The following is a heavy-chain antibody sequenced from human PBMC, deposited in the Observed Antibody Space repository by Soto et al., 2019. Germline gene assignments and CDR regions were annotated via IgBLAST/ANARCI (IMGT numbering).Heavy chain of an antibody. J-gene: IGHJ4*02. CDR3: ATESGSTYGYFDH. CDR1: GGSVTSDEDY. Sequence: SETLSLTCTVSGGSVTSDEDYWTWIRQSPWKGLEWIGYISNSGSTGYNPSLKTRLSMSVDRSKNQFTLRLTSVTAADTAVYFCATESGSTYGYFDHWGQGTQVT. CDR2: ISNSGST. D-gene: IGHD5-18*01. V-gene: IGHV4-30-4*01.